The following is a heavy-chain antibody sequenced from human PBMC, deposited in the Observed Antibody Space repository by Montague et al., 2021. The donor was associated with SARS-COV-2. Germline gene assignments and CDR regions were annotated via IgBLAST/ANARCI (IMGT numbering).Heavy chain of an antibody. V-gene: IGHV4-39*01. CDR1: GGSFSGYY. CDR2: IYYSGST. J-gene: IGHJ6*03. D-gene: IGHD3-3*01. Sequence: SETLSLTCAVYGGSFSGYYWGWIRQPPGKGLEWIGSIYYSGSTYYNPSLKSRVTISVDTSKNQFSLKLSSVTAADTAVFYCARHSGDYTIFGVVIYYMDVWGKGTTVTVSS. CDR3: ARHSGDYTIFGVVIYYMDV.